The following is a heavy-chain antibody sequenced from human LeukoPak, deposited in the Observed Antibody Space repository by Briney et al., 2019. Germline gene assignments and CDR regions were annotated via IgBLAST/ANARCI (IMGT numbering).Heavy chain of an antibody. V-gene: IGHV4-59*01. CDR1: GGSISSYY. CDR3: ARVNGVPAARYYYYYMDV. J-gene: IGHJ6*03. Sequence: KPSETLSLTCTVSGGSISSYYWSWIRQPPGKGLEWIGYIYYSGSTNYNPSLKSRVTISVDTSKNQFSLKLSSVTAADTAVYYCARVNGVPAARYYYYYMDVWGKGTTVTVPS. CDR2: IYYSGST. D-gene: IGHD2-2*01.